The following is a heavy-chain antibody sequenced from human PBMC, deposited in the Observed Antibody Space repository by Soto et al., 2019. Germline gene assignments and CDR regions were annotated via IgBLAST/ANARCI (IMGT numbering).Heavy chain of an antibody. CDR3: ARVGDDSSGYYYVYDY. CDR1: GGSISSYY. J-gene: IGHJ4*02. CDR2: IYYSGST. Sequence: QVQLQESGPGLVKPSETLSLTCTVSGGSISSYYWSWIRQPPGKGLEWIGYIYYSGSTNYNPSPKSRVNITVDPSKNQFSRKLSSVTAADTAVYYCARVGDDSSGYYYVYDYWGQGTLVTVSS. V-gene: IGHV4-59*01. D-gene: IGHD3-22*01.